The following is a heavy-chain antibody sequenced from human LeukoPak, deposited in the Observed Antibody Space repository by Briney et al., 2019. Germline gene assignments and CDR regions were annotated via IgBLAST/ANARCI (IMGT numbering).Heavy chain of an antibody. J-gene: IGHJ4*02. D-gene: IGHD5-12*01. CDR2: INPNSGGT. CDR3: ARLNSGYYYFEY. V-gene: IGHV1-2*02. CDR1: GYTFTGYY. Sequence: ASVKVSCKASGYTFTGYYMHWVRQAPGQGLEWMGWINPNSGGTNYAQKFQGRVTMTRDTSISTAYMELSRLRSDDTAVYYCARLNSGYYYFEYWGQGTLVTVSS.